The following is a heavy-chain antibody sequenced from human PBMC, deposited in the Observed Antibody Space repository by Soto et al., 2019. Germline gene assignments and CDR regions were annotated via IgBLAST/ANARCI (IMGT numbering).Heavy chain of an antibody. Sequence: SLRLSCAASGFTFSSYWMHWVRQAPGKGLVWVSRINSDGSSTSYADSVKGRFTISRDNAKNTLYLQMNSLRAEDTAVYYCAREKYSYGYSYYYYGMDVWGQGTTVTVSS. CDR3: AREKYSYGYSYYYYGMDV. CDR1: GFTFSSYW. V-gene: IGHV3-74*01. D-gene: IGHD5-18*01. J-gene: IGHJ6*02. CDR2: INSDGSST.